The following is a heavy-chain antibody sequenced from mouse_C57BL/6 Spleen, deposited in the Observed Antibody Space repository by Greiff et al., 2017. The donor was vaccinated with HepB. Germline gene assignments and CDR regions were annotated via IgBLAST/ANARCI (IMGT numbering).Heavy chain of an antibody. V-gene: IGHV1-78*01. CDR3: ASPNWVDDYAMDY. CDR1: GYTFTDHT. J-gene: IGHJ4*01. Sequence: VQLQQSDAELVKPGASVKISCKVSGYTFTDHTIHWMKQRPEPGLEWIGYIYPRDGSTKYNEKFKGKATLTADKSSSTAYMQLNILTSEDSAVYFCASPNWVDDYAMDYWGQGTSVTVSS. D-gene: IGHD4-1*01. CDR2: IYPRDGST.